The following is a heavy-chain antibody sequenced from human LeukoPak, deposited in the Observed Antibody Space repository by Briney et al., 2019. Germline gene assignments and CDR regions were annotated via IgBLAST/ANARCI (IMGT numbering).Heavy chain of an antibody. D-gene: IGHD6-19*01. CDR2: IYSRGST. Sequence: SETLSLTCTVSGGSISSYYWSWIRQPAGKGLEWIGRIYSRGSTNHNPSLQSRVTMSVDTSKNQISLKLNSVTAADTAVYYCARDPMAGTFRAFDSWGQGTMVTVSS. CDR1: GGSISSYY. J-gene: IGHJ3*02. CDR3: ARDPMAGTFRAFDS. V-gene: IGHV4-4*07.